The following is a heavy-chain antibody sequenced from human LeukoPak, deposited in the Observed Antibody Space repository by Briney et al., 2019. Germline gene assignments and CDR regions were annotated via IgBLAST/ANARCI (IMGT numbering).Heavy chain of an antibody. CDR1: GYTFTYRY. D-gene: IGHD4-17*01. Sequence: GASVKASCKASGYTFTYRYLHWVRQAPGQALEWMGWITPFNGNTNYAQKFQDRVTITRDRSMSTAYMELSSLRSEDTAMYYCARYDYGTTHAFDIWGQGTMVTVSS. CDR2: ITPFNGNT. J-gene: IGHJ3*02. V-gene: IGHV1-45*02. CDR3: ARYDYGTTHAFDI.